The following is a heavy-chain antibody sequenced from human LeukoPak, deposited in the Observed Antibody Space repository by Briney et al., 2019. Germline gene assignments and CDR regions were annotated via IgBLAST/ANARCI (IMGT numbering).Heavy chain of an antibody. J-gene: IGHJ4*02. V-gene: IGHV3-48*03. CDR3: ARDLRGNIVVIVAADLSLDY. CDR2: ISSSSSTI. Sequence: GGSLRLSCAASGFTFSSYEMNWVRQAPGKGLEWVSYISSSSSTIYYADSVKGRFTISRDNAKNSVYLQMNSLRAEDTAVYYCARDLRGNIVVIVAADLSLDYWGQGTLVTVAS. CDR1: GFTFSSYE. D-gene: IGHD2-15*01.